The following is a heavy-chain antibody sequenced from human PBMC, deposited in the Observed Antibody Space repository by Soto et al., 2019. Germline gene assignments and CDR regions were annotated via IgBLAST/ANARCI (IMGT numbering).Heavy chain of an antibody. Sequence: PGGSLRLSCVASGFTFSSHAMTWVRQAPGKGLEWVSGISGSGDSTYYADSVKGRFSMSRDNSKNTLYLQMRSLRAEDTAVYYCATGVRGVPYYFDYWGQGTLVTVSS. D-gene: IGHD3-10*02. V-gene: IGHV3-23*01. CDR2: ISGSGDST. CDR3: ATGVRGVPYYFDY. CDR1: GFTFSSHA. J-gene: IGHJ4*02.